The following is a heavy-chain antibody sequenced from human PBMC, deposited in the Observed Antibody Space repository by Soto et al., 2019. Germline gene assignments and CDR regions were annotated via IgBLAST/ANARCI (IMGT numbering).Heavy chain of an antibody. J-gene: IGHJ5*02. D-gene: IGHD6-6*01. CDR1: GGSISSGGYY. CDR2: IYYSGST. CDR3: ARTSIEQLVRGWFDP. Sequence: QVQLQESGPGLVKPSQTLSLTCTVSGGSISSGGYYWSWIRQHPGKGLEWIGYIYYSGSTYYNPSRKSRVTISVDTSKNQFSLKLSSVTAADTAVYYCARTSIEQLVRGWFDPWGQGTLVTVSS. V-gene: IGHV4-31*03.